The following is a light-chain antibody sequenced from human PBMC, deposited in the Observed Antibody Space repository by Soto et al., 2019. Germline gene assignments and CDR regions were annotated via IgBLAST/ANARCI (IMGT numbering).Light chain of an antibody. V-gene: IGKV1-5*01. CDR1: QSLDNC. Sequence: DIQMTQSPSTLSASIGDRVTITCRASQSLDNCLAWYQQKPGKAPKLLIYDVSSLEAGVPSRFRGSGSGTDFTFTISRLQPEDIATYYCQQYENLPTFGQGTRLEIK. J-gene: IGKJ5*01. CDR2: DVS. CDR3: QQYENLPT.